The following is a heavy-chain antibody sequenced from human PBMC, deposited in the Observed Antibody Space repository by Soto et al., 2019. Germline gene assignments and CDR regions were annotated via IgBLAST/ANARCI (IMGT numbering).Heavy chain of an antibody. CDR1: GGTFSSYA. CDR2: IIPIFGTA. V-gene: IGHV1-69*06. CDR3: ARGFRYYYDSRGYYCDY. D-gene: IGHD3-22*01. J-gene: IGHJ4*02. Sequence: QVQLVQSGAEVKKPGSSVKVSCKASGGTFSSYAISWVRQAPGQGLEWMGGIIPIFGTANYAQKFQGRVTITADKSTSTAYMELSSLRSEDTAVYYCARGFRYYYDSRGYYCDYWGQGTLVTVSS.